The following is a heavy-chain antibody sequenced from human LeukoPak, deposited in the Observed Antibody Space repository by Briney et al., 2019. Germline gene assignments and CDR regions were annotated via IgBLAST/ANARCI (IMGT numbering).Heavy chain of an antibody. J-gene: IGHJ4*02. V-gene: IGHV4-39*02. CDR1: GVSMSKTISY. D-gene: IGHD2-8*01. Sequence: SETLSLTCTVSGVSMSKTISYWAWIRQSPGKGLEWIGNIFYSGTTYYNPSPSLKSRVTISIDTANNQFSLRLTSVTAADTALYFCAREFPPEPTSTNSMLDYWGQGTLVTVSS. CDR3: AREFPPEPTSTNSMLDY. CDR2: IFYSGTT.